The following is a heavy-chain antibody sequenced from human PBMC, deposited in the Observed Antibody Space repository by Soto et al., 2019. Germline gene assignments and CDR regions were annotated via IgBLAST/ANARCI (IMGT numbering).Heavy chain of an antibody. J-gene: IGHJ6*04. D-gene: IGHD3-3*01. V-gene: IGHV3-23*01. CDR1: GFTFSSYA. CDR2: ISGSGGST. Sequence: TVGSLRLSCVASGFTFSSYAMSWVRQAPGKGLDWVSAISGSGGSTYYRDSVKGRFTISRDNSKNTVYLQMNSLRAEDPAGYYSARVGFWSAYGRDGWGKGTTVTV. CDR3: ARVGFWSAYGRDG.